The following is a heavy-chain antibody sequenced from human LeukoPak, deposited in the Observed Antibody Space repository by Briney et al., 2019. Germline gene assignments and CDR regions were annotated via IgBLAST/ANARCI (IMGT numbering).Heavy chain of an antibody. J-gene: IGHJ5*02. CDR1: GGSISSSSYY. CDR3: ARTGSSTLHFDP. Sequence: PSETLSLTCTVSGGSISSSSYYWGWIRQPPGKGLEWIGSIYYSGSTYYNPSLKSRVTISVDTSKNQFSLKLSSVTAADTAVYYCARTGSSTLHFDPWGQGTLVTVSS. CDR2: IYYSGST. V-gene: IGHV4-39*01. D-gene: IGHD6-13*01.